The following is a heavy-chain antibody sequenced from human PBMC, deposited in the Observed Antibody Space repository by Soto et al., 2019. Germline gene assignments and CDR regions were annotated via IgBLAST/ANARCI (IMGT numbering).Heavy chain of an antibody. Sequence: QVQLVQSGAEVKKPGASVKVSCKVSGYTLTELSMHWVRQAPGKGLEWMGGFDPEDGETIYAQKFQGRVTMTEDTSTDTAYMELSSLRSEDTAVYYCATVFRSSNTYCGGDCYSYYFDYWGQGTLVTVSS. D-gene: IGHD2-21*02. CDR2: FDPEDGET. CDR3: ATVFRSSNTYCGGDCYSYYFDY. J-gene: IGHJ4*02. CDR1: GYTLTELS. V-gene: IGHV1-24*01.